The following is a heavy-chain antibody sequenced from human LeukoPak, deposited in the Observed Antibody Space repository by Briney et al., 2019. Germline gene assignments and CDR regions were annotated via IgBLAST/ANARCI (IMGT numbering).Heavy chain of an antibody. CDR3: ARQGNIVLWFGELGNYFDY. Sequence: SETLSLTCTVSGGSISSSSYYWGWIRQPPGKGLEWIGSIYYSGSTYYNPSLKSRVTTSVDTSKNQFSLKLSSVTAADTAVYYCARQGNIVLWFGELGNYFDYWGQGTLVTVSS. CDR1: GGSISSSSYY. D-gene: IGHD3-10*01. J-gene: IGHJ4*02. V-gene: IGHV4-39*01. CDR2: IYYSGST.